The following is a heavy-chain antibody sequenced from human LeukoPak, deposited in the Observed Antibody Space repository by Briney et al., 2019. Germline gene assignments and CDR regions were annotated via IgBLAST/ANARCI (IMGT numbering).Heavy chain of an antibody. D-gene: IGHD3-16*01. CDR1: GFTFSSYS. J-gene: IGHJ4*02. Sequence: GGSLRLSCAASGFTFSSYSMNWVRQAPGKGLEWVSSISSSSSYIYYADSVKGRFTISRDNAKNSLYLQMNSLRAEDTAVYYCARGLSEELGGEFDYWGQGTLVTVSS. CDR3: ARGLSEELGGEFDY. V-gene: IGHV3-21*01. CDR2: ISSSSSYI.